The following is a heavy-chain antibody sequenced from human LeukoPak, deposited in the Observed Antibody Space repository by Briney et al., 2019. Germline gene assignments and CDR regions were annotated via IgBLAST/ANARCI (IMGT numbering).Heavy chain of an antibody. D-gene: IGHD3-16*01. J-gene: IGHJ4*02. CDR1: GFTFSSYS. Sequence: GGSLRLSCAASGFTFSSYSMNWVRQAPGKGLEWVSSISSSSSYIYYADSVKGRFTISRDNPKNTLYLQMNSLRAEDTAVYYCASPGGSPADYWGQGTLVTVSS. V-gene: IGHV3-21*04. CDR2: ISSSSSYI. CDR3: ASPGGSPADY.